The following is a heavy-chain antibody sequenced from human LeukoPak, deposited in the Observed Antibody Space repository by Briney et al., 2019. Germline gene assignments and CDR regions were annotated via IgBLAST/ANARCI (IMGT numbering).Heavy chain of an antibody. D-gene: IGHD3-9*01. CDR2: ILGSGGST. J-gene: IGHJ4*02. CDR3: AKWGDYDVLTGYYVPDY. CDR1: GFTFSNYA. V-gene: IGHV3-23*01. Sequence: GASLRPSCAASGFTFSNYAMSWVRQAPGEGLEWVSAILGSGGSTYYADSVKGRFTVSRDNSKSTLYLQMNSLRAEDTALYYCAKWGDYDVLTGYYVPDYWGQGTLVTVSS.